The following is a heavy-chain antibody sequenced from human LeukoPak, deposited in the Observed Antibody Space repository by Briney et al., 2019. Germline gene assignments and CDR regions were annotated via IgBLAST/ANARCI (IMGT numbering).Heavy chain of an antibody. CDR3: ARTYRYDSSGYYVDY. CDR1: GFTLSDHN. D-gene: IGHD3-22*01. J-gene: IGHJ4*02. V-gene: IGHV3-72*01. Sequence: PGGSLRLSCAASGFTLSDHNIDWVRQAPGKGLEWVGRSRNKANRYTTEYAASAKGRFTISRDDSQNSLYLQMNSLRTEDTAVYYCARTYRYDSSGYYVDYWGQGTLVTVSS. CDR2: SRNKANRYTT.